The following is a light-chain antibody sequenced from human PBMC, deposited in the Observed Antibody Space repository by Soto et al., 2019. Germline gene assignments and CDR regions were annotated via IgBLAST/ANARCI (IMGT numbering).Light chain of an antibody. CDR2: AAS. Sequence: IVMTQSPATLSVSPGERAILSCRASQSISINLAWYQQEPGQAPRLLIYAASNRATGVPARFSGSWSGTEFTLTISSLQSEDFAVYYCQQYNNWITFGQGTRLEIK. V-gene: IGKV3-15*01. J-gene: IGKJ5*01. CDR3: QQYNNWIT. CDR1: QSISIN.